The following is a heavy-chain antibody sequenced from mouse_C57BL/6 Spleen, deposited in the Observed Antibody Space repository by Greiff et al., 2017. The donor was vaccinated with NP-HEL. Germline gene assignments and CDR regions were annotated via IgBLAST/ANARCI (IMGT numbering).Heavy chain of an antibody. CDR2: ISSGSSTI. CDR3: ARPYYYGSSYAMDY. CDR1: GFTFSDYG. D-gene: IGHD1-1*01. Sequence: EVQGVESGGGLVKPGGSLKLSCAASGFTFSDYGMHWVRQAPEKGLEWVAYISSGSSTIHYADTVKGRFTISRDNAKNTLFLQMTSLRSEDTAMYYCARPYYYGSSYAMDYWGQGTSVTVSS. J-gene: IGHJ4*01. V-gene: IGHV5-17*01.